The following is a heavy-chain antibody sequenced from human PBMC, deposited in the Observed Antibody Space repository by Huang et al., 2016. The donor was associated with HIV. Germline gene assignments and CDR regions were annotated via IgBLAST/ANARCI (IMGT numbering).Heavy chain of an antibody. D-gene: IGHD3-10*01. Sequence: QVQLQESGPGLVKPSETLSLSCTVSGDSVSSASYYWSWIRKPPGRVLEWIGYSYFSGGTNYNPALKSRVTISIDTAKNQFALRLSSVTAADTAVYYCVSHGSGTADYWGQGTLVTVSS. J-gene: IGHJ4*02. V-gene: IGHV4-61*01. CDR2: SYFSGGT. CDR3: VSHGSGTADY. CDR1: GDSVSSASYY.